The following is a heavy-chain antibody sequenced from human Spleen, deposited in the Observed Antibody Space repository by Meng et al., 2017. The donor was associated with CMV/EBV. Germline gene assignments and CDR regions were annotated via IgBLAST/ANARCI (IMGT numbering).Heavy chain of an antibody. Sequence: SVKVSCKTSGGIFSNYVFSWVRQAPGQGLEWMGGIIPIFGTTKYAQKFQGRLTITTDESTNTAYMELRSLRSEDTAVYFCARGYSSSSDPYFDYWGQGTLVTVSS. CDR3: ARGYSSSSDPYFDY. V-gene: IGHV1-69*05. CDR1: GGIFSNYV. J-gene: IGHJ4*02. D-gene: IGHD2-15*01. CDR2: IIPIFGTT.